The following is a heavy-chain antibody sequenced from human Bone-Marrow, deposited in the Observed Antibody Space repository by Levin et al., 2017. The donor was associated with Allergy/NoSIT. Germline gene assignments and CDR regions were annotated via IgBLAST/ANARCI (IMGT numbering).Heavy chain of an antibody. CDR1: GGSISSYY. CDR3: ARGRVPGPT. V-gene: IGHV4-59*01. J-gene: IGHJ4*02. Sequence: SQTLSLTCTVSGGSISSYYWSWIRQPPGKGLEWIGYTHYSGSTNSNPSLKSRVTISVDTSKNQFSLKLSSVTAADTAVYYCARGRVPGPTWGQGTLVTVSS. D-gene: IGHD1-26*01. CDR2: THYSGST.